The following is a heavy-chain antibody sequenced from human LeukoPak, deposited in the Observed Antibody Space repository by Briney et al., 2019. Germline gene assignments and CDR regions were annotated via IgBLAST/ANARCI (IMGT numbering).Heavy chain of an antibody. J-gene: IGHJ5*02. CDR3: ARGYYYGSGSYPLFDP. Sequence: ASVKVSCKASGYTFTGYYMHWVRQAPGQGLEWMGWINPNSGGTNYAQKFQGRVTMTRNTSISTAYMELSSLRSEDTAVYYCARGYYYGSGSYPLFDPWGQGTLVTVSS. V-gene: IGHV1-2*02. CDR2: INPNSGGT. CDR1: GYTFTGYY. D-gene: IGHD3-10*01.